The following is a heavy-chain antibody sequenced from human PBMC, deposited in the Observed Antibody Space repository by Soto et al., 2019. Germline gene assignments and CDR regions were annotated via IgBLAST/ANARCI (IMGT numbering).Heavy chain of an antibody. Sequence: QVQLQESSPGLVKPSGTLSLTCAVSGGSISSSNWWTWVHQPPGKGLEWIGEIYHRGSTNYNPSLKSRVTISVDKSKNQFSLKLSSVTAADTAVYYCASRGSGSSTWFDLWGRGTLVTVSS. CDR1: GGSISSSNW. CDR2: IYHRGST. V-gene: IGHV4-4*02. J-gene: IGHJ2*01. CDR3: ASRGSGSSTWFDL. D-gene: IGHD3-22*01.